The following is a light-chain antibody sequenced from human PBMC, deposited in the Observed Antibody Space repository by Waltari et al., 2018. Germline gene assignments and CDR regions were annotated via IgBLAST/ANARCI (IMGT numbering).Light chain of an antibody. CDR1: SGSTASNY. CDR2: EDS. V-gene: IGLV6-57*04. J-gene: IGLJ3*02. Sequence: NFMLTQPHSVSESPGKTEIMSCIRSSGSTASNYVQWYQQRPGSAPTSVIYEDSQRPSGVLDRFSGSIDSSSNSASLTISGLKTEDEPDYCCQSFDDNEKVFGGGTKVTVL. CDR3: QSFDDNEKV.